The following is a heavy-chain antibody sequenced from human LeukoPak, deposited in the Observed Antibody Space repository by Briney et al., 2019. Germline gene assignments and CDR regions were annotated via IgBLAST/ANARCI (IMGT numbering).Heavy chain of an antibody. V-gene: IGHV4-38-2*02. CDR2: IYHSGST. D-gene: IGHD3-22*01. J-gene: IGHJ4*02. CDR3: ARSGTGLLRYYFDY. CDR1: GYSITSGYY. Sequence: SETLSLTCTVSGYSITSGYYWGWIRQPPGKGLEGIGSIYHSGSTYYNPSLKSRVTISVNTSKNQFSLRLSSVTAADTAVYYCARSGTGLLRYYFDYWGQGTLVTVSS.